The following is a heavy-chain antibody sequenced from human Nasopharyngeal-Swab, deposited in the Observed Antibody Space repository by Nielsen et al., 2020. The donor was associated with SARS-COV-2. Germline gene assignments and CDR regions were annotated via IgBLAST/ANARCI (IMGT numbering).Heavy chain of an antibody. J-gene: IGHJ6*02. D-gene: IGHD3-16*01. V-gene: IGHV3-30*18. Sequence: GESLKISCAASGFTFSSYGMNWVRQAPGKGLEWVADIRYDGSNKYYADSVKGRFTISRDNSKNTLYLQMNSLRAEDTAVYYCAKSCVGGPYYYYGMDVWGQGTTVTVSS. CDR2: IRYDGSNK. CDR3: AKSCVGGPYYYYGMDV. CDR1: GFTFSSYG.